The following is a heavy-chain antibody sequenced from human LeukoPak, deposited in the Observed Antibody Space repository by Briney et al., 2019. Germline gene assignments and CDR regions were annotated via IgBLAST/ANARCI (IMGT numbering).Heavy chain of an antibody. CDR1: GGSISSYY. V-gene: IGHV4-4*07. J-gene: IGHJ4*02. D-gene: IGHD3-22*01. CDR2: IYTSGST. CDR3: ARGPNYYDSSGYSHFDC. Sequence: SETLSLTCTVSGGSISSYYWSWIRQPAGKGLEWIGRIYTSGSTNYNPSLKSRVTMSVDTSKNQFSLKLSSVTAADTAVYYCARGPNYYDSSGYSHFDCWGQGTLVTVSS.